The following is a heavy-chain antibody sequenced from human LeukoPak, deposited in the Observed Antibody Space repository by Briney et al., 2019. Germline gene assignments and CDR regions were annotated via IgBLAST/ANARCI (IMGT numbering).Heavy chain of an antibody. CDR3: ARGSSSNSWYFDY. D-gene: IGHD6-13*01. Sequence: SQTLSLTCAISGDSVSSNCATWTWIRQSPSRGLEWLGRTYYRSKWYNDYAVSVKSRITINPDTSKNQFSLQLNSVTPEDTAVYYCARGSSSNSWYFDYWGQGTLVTVSS. V-gene: IGHV6-1*01. J-gene: IGHJ4*02. CDR1: GDSVSSNCAT. CDR2: TYYRSKWYN.